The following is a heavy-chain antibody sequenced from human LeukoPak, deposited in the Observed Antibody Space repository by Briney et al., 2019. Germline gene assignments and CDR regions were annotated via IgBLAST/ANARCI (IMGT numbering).Heavy chain of an antibody. CDR1: GYSFTNYW. D-gene: IGHD6-19*01. CDR2: IYPGDSDT. J-gene: IGHJ3*02. V-gene: IGHV5-51*01. CDR3: AKQRSGIEVAGNAYDI. Sequence: GASLQISCKGSGYSFTNYWIGWVRQVPGKGLEWMGIIYPGDSDTSYSPSFQGQFTISADNSISTAYLQWSSLKASDTAMYYCAKQRSGIEVAGNAYDIWGQGTMVTVS.